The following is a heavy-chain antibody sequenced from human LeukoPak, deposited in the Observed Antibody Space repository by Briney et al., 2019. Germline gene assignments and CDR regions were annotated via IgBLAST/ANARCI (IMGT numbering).Heavy chain of an antibody. CDR1: GYSFSTYW. J-gene: IGHJ4*02. D-gene: IGHD3-10*02. CDR2: IYPGDSDA. V-gene: IGHV5-51*01. CDR3: ARHPGGLCSTTNCAGSWCDY. Sequence: GESLKISCKGSGYSFSTYWIGWVRQMPGKGLEWMGFIYPGDSDARYSPSFQGQVTISADKSLSTAYLQWSSLKASDTAMYYCARHPGGLCSTTNCAGSWCDYWGQGTLVTVSS.